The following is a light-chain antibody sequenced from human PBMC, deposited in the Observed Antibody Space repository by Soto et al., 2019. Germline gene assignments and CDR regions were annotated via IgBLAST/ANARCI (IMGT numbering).Light chain of an antibody. Sequence: QSVLTQPRSVSGSPGQSVTISCTGTSSDVVGYNYVSWYQQHPDKAPKVMIYDVTKRPSGVPDRFSGSKSGNTASLTISGLQAEDEADYYCCSYAGSYRYVFGTG. J-gene: IGLJ1*01. CDR3: CSYAGSYRYV. CDR1: SSDVVGYNY. CDR2: DVT. V-gene: IGLV2-11*01.